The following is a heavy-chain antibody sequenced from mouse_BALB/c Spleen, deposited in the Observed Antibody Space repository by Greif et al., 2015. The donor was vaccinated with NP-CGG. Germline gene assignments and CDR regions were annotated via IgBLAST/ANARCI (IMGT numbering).Heavy chain of an antibody. D-gene: IGHD1-1*01. J-gene: IGHJ3*01. Sequence: EVMLVESGGGLVKPGGSLKLSCAASGFTFSDYYMYWVRQTPEKRLEWVATISDGGGYTYYPDSVKGRFTISRDNAKNNLYLQMSSLKSEDTAMYYCARGYYGSSPAWFAYWGQGTLVTVSA. V-gene: IGHV5-4*02. CDR3: ARGYYGSSPAWFAY. CDR1: GFTFSDYY. CDR2: ISDGGGYT.